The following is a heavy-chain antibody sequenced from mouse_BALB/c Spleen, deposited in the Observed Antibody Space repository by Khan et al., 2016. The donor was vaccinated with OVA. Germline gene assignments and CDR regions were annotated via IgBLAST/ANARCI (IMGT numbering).Heavy chain of an antibody. Sequence: EVELVESGGGLVKPGGSLKLSCAASGFTFSNYAMSWVRQSPEKRLEWVASISSGDSTYYPDSVKGRVTISRDNARNILYLQMSSLRSEDTSMYYCARDYWFAYGGQGTLVTVSA. V-gene: IGHV5-6-5*01. CDR1: GFTFSNYA. J-gene: IGHJ3*01. CDR3: ARDYWFAY. CDR2: ISSGDST.